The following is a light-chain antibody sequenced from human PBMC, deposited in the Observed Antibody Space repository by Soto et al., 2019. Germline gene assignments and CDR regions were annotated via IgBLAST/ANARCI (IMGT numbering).Light chain of an antibody. CDR3: QQYNNYGSWT. Sequence: DMQVTQSPSTLSASVGDRVTITCRASQSISSSLAWYQQKPGKAPNLLIYQASTLESGIPSRFSGSGSGTEFSLTISILQPDVFAFYYCQQYNNYGSWTFGEGTKVEIK. V-gene: IGKV1-5*03. J-gene: IGKJ1*01. CDR1: QSISSS. CDR2: QAS.